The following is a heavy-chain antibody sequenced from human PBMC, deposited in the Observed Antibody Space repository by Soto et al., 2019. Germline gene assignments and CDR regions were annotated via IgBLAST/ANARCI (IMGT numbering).Heavy chain of an antibody. V-gene: IGHV3-21*01. J-gene: IGHJ5*02. Sequence: EVQLVESGGGLVKPGGSLRLSCAASGFTFSSYSMNWVRQAPGKGLEWVSSISSSSSYIYYADSVKGRFTISRDNPKNSLYLQMNSLRAEDTAVYYCARDRAGGGFDPWGQGTLVTVSS. CDR3: ARDRAGGGFDP. CDR2: ISSSSSYI. CDR1: GFTFSSYS. D-gene: IGHD3-10*01.